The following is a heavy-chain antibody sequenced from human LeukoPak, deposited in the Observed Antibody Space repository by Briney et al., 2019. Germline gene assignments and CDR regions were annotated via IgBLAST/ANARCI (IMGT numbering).Heavy chain of an antibody. J-gene: IGHJ4*02. CDR1: GGSISSYY. Sequence: SETLSLTCTVSGGSISSYYWSWIRQPPGKGLEWIGYIYYSGSTNYNPSLKSRVTISVDTSKNQFSLKLSSVTAADTAVYYCAREGGVMQYYFDYWGQGTLVTVSS. CDR2: IYYSGST. CDR3: AREGGVMQYYFDY. V-gene: IGHV4-59*01. D-gene: IGHD3-16*01.